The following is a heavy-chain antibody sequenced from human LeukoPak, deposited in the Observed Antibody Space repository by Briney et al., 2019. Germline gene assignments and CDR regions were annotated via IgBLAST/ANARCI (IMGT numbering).Heavy chain of an antibody. CDR2: INHSGST. V-gene: IGHV4-38-2*01. Sequence: SETLSLTCSVSGYSLSSGYYWGWIRQSPGKGLEWIGEINHSGSTNYNPSLKSRVTISVDTSKNQFSLKLSSVTAADTAVYYCARSYFGSGTFNGFDYWGQGTLVTVSS. J-gene: IGHJ4*02. D-gene: IGHD3-10*01. CDR3: ARSYFGSGTFNGFDY. CDR1: GYSLSSGYY.